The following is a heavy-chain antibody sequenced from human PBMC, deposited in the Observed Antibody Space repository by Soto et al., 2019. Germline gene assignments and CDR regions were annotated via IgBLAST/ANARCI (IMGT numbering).Heavy chain of an antibody. CDR2: LSAYNGDT. J-gene: IGHJ3*01. Sequence: QVQLVQSGAEVKKPGASVRVSCKTSGYTFINYGITWVRQAPGQGLEWMGWLSAYNGDTSSSEKLQDRFTMTTDTSTNTVYMDLRSLPSDDTAVYYCARWSAIVGGAEALAVWGQGTMVIVSS. D-gene: IGHD1-26*01. CDR1: GYTFINYG. V-gene: IGHV1-18*01. CDR3: ARWSAIVGGAEALAV.